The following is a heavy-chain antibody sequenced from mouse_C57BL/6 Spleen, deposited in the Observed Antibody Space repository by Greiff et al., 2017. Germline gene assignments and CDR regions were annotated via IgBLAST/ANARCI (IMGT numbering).Heavy chain of an antibody. J-gene: IGHJ4*01. D-gene: IGHD2-3*01. Sequence: EVKLVESGGGLVKPGGSLKLSCAASGFTFSDYGMHWVRQAPEKGLEWVAYISSGSSTIYYADKVKGRFTISRDNAKNTLFLQMTSLRSEDTAMYYCARDGYYVNAMDYWGQGTSVTVSS. CDR1: GFTFSDYG. CDR2: ISSGSSTI. V-gene: IGHV5-17*01. CDR3: ARDGYYVNAMDY.